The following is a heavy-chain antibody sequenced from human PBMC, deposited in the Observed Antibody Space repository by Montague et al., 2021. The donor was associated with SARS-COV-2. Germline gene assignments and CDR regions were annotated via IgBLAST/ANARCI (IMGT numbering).Heavy chain of an antibody. CDR3: ARFRTEQWLALGFDE. J-gene: IGHJ4*02. CDR2: IDWDDDT. D-gene: IGHD6-19*01. V-gene: IGHV2-70*01. CDR1: EFSLRPSSMC. Sequence: PALVQPTQTRTLTCTFCEFSLRPSSMCVSWIHQPSGKALEWLELIDWDDDTYYSTSLETRLHISKDTSKNQVVLTMTNLDTVDTARYYCARFRTEQWLALGFDEWGQGTLATVSS.